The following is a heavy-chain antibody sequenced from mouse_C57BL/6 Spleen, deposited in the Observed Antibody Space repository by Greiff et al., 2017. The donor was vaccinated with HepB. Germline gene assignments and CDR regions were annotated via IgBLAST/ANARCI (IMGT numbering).Heavy chain of an antibody. D-gene: IGHD1-1*01. CDR1: GYSITSGYY. Sequence: VQLKESGPGLVKPSQSLSLTCSVTGYSITSGYYWNWIRQFPGNKLEWMGYISYDGSNNYNPSLKNRISITRDTSKNQFFLKLNSVTTEDTATYYCAREGAITTVVAPYYFDYWGQGTTLTVSS. J-gene: IGHJ2*01. CDR3: AREGAITTVVAPYYFDY. CDR2: ISYDGSN. V-gene: IGHV3-6*01.